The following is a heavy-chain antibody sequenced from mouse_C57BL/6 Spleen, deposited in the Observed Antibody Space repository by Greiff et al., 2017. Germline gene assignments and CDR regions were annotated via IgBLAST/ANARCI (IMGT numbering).Heavy chain of an antibody. CDR1: GYTFTDYN. D-gene: IGHD4-1*01. V-gene: IGHV1-22*01. CDR2: INPNNGGT. Sequence: EVQLQESGPELVKPGASVKMSCKASGYTFTDYNMHWVKQSHGKSLEWIGYINPNNGGTSYNQKFKGKATLTVNKSSSTAYMELRSLTSEDSAVYYCALGPLPAWFAYWGQGTLVTVSA. J-gene: IGHJ3*01. CDR3: ALGPLPAWFAY.